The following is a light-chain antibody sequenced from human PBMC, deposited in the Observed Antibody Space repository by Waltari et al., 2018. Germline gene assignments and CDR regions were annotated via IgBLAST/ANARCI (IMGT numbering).Light chain of an antibody. J-gene: IGLJ1*01. V-gene: IGLV2-23*02. CDR2: EVN. Sequence: QSARTQPASETGSPGKSISVPWTGTSRDVGSYELVSWFQQYPDTAPKLIIFEVNKRPSGVSTRCSGSKSGNTASLTISGLQAGDEADYYCCSYAGSGIYVFGTGAKVTVL. CDR1: SRDVGSYEL. CDR3: CSYAGSGIYV.